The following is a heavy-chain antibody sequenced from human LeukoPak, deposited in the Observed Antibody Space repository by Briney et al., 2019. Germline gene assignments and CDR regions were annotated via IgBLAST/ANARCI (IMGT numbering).Heavy chain of an antibody. CDR3: ARGRSHRDLVQT. Sequence: SETLSLTCTVSGGSISSSSYYWGWIRQPPGKGLEWIGSIYYSGSTYYNPSLKSRVTISVDTSKNQFSLKLSSVTAADTAVYYCARGRSHRDLVQTWGQGTLVTVSS. V-gene: IGHV4-39*01. CDR1: GGSISSSSYY. D-gene: IGHD5-24*01. J-gene: IGHJ4*02. CDR2: IYYSGST.